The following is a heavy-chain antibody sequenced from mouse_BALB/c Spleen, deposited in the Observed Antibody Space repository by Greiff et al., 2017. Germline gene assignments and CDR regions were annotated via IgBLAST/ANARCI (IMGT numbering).Heavy chain of an antibody. V-gene: IGHV1S34*01. CDR3: ARWDYGSSLDY. D-gene: IGHD1-1*01. Sequence: LVKTGASVKISCKASGYSFTGYYMHWVKQSHGKSLEWIGYISCYNGSTSYNQKFKGKATFTVDTSSSTAYMQFNSLTSEDSAVYYCARWDYGSSLDYWGQGTTLTVSS. CDR2: ISCYNGST. J-gene: IGHJ2*01. CDR1: GYSFTGYY.